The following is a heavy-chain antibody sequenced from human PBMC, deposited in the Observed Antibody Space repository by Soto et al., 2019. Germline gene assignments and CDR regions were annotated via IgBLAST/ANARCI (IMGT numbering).Heavy chain of an antibody. CDR1: GYTFNDYA. Sequence: QVQLVQSGAEVKKPGASVTVSCKASGYTFNDYAMHWVRQAPGQRLQWMGWINVDSGDTKYAPMLHGRVTFTKDTSASTAYMELSSLISEDMALYYCARIGSSGHFDYWGQGSLVTVSS. V-gene: IGHV1-3*01. CDR2: INVDSGDT. J-gene: IGHJ4*02. CDR3: ARIGSSGHFDY. D-gene: IGHD6-13*01.